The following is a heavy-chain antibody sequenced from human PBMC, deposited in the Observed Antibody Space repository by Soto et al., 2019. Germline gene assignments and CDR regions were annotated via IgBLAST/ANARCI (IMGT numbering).Heavy chain of an antibody. V-gene: IGHV5-51*01. Sequence: GESLKISWKGSGYSFTKYWIVWVRQMPGKGLEWMAIIYPDESDTRYSPSFQGQVTISADKSISTAYLQWSSLKASDTAMYYCARRVEMATTTIQYYFDYWGQRTLVTVSS. CDR3: ARRVEMATTTIQYYFDY. CDR2: IYPDESDT. D-gene: IGHD1-26*01. CDR1: GYSFTKYW. J-gene: IGHJ4*02.